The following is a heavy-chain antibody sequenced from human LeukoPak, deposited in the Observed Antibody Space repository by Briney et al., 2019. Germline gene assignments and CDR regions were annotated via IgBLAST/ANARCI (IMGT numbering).Heavy chain of an antibody. CDR1: GFTVSVNY. Sequence: PGGSLRLSCAASGFTVSVNYMTWARQAPGKGLEWVSIIYSGGGTYYADSLKGRFTISRDSSKNTLHLQMHSLRAEDTAMYYCAGGATTVSRGPIAFWGQGTMVIVSS. V-gene: IGHV3-53*01. D-gene: IGHD4-17*01. CDR2: IYSGGGT. J-gene: IGHJ3*01. CDR3: AGGATTVSRGPIAF.